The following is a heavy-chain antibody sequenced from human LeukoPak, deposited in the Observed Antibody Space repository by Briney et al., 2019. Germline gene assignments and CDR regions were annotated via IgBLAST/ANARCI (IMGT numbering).Heavy chain of an antibody. CDR3: AREDGPTYVGRFVH. Sequence: GGSLRLSCAASGFTFSDYTMNWVRQAPGKGLEWISYIDISSRSTYYADSVKGRFTISRDNSKNTVFLQVNNVRAEDTAVYFCAREDGPTYVGRFVHWGQGTLVTVSS. V-gene: IGHV3-48*01. J-gene: IGHJ5*02. CDR1: GFTFSDYT. CDR2: IDISSRST. D-gene: IGHD1-26*01.